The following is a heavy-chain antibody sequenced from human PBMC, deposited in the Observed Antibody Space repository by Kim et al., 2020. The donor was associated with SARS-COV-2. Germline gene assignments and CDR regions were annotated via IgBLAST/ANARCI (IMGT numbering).Heavy chain of an antibody. V-gene: IGHV3-11*06. D-gene: IGHD5-18*01. J-gene: IGHJ4*02. Sequence: KGRFPISRDNAKHSLYLQMNSLRAEDTAVYYCARVPFFDDTAMAPYYFDYWGQGTLVTVSS. CDR3: ARVPFFDDTAMAPYYFDY.